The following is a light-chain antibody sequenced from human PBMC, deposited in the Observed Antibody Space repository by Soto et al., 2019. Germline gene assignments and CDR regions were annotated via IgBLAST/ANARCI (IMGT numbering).Light chain of an antibody. J-gene: IGKJ1*01. Sequence: DIQMTQSPSSLSASVEDRVIITFRASQSISNHLNWYQQKPGKAPKLLIYAASSLQSGVPSRFSGRGSGTEFTLTISSLQPDDFATYYCQQYNSYWTFGQGTKVDIK. V-gene: IGKV1-17*01. CDR1: QSISNH. CDR2: AAS. CDR3: QQYNSYWT.